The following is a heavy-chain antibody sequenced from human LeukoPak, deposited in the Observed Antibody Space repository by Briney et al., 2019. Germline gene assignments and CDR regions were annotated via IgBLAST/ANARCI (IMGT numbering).Heavy chain of an antibody. V-gene: IGHV5-51*01. CDR3: ARTGRGYGDYPVVYYFDY. CDR2: IYPGDSDT. J-gene: IGHJ4*02. Sequence: GESLKISCKGSGYSFTSYWIGWVRQMPGKGLECMGIIYPGDSDTRYSPSFQGQVTISADKSISTAYLQWSSLKASDTAMYYCARTGRGYGDYPVVYYFDYWGQGTLVTVSS. D-gene: IGHD4-17*01. CDR1: GYSFTSYW.